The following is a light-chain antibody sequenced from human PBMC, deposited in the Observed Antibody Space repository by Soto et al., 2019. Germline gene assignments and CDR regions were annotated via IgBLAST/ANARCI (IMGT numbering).Light chain of an antibody. Sequence: QSALTQPASVSGSPGQSITISCPGTSSDAGYNYVSWYQQHPGKAPRLMIYEVTNRPSGVSNRFSGSKSGNTASLTISGLQAEDEADYDCSSYASSNTLLFGGGTQLTVL. CDR1: SSDAGYNY. CDR3: SSYASSNTLL. J-gene: IGLJ2*01. CDR2: EVT. V-gene: IGLV2-14*01.